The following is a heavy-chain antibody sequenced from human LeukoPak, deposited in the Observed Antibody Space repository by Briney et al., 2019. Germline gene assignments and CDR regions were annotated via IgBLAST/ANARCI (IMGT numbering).Heavy chain of an antibody. CDR3: AQVFGSASGESIRF. Sequence: PGGSLRLSCAASGFTFSSYNMHWVRQAPGKGLEWVGHIRYDGSDKYYADSVKGRFTVSRDNSKNTLYLHMTSLRSEDTAVYYCAQVFGSASGESIRFWGQGTLVTVSS. V-gene: IGHV3-30*02. CDR1: GFTFSSYN. J-gene: IGHJ4*02. D-gene: IGHD3-10*01. CDR2: IRYDGSDK.